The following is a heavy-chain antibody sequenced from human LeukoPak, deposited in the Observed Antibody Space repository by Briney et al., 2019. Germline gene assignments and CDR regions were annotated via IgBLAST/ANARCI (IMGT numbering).Heavy chain of an antibody. CDR1: GGTFSSYA. Sequence: SVKVSCKASGGTFSSYAISWVRQAPRQGLEWMGRIIPILGIANYAQKFQGRVTITADKSTSTAYMELSSLRSEDTAVYYCARDRYDFWSGSTYYYGMDVWGQGTTVTVSS. CDR3: ARDRYDFWSGSTYYYGMDV. J-gene: IGHJ6*02. D-gene: IGHD3-3*01. V-gene: IGHV1-69*04. CDR2: IIPILGIA.